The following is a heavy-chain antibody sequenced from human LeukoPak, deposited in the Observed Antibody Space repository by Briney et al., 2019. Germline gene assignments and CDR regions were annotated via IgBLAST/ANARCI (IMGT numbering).Heavy chain of an antibody. CDR3: ASTPYDILTGYPLYYFDY. CDR1: GYTFTTFW. J-gene: IGHJ4*02. Sequence: GESLKISCKVSGYTFTTFWIGWVRQMPGQGLQWMGLINPDGGNTNYAQNFQGRVTMTTDTSTSTAYMELRSLRSDDTAVYYCASTPYDILTGYPLYYFDYWGQGTLVTVSS. CDR2: INPDGGNT. V-gene: IGHV1-18*04. D-gene: IGHD3-9*01.